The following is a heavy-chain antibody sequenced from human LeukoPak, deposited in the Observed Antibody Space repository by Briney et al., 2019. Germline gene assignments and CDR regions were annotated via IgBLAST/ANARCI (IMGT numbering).Heavy chain of an antibody. CDR3: ARAVVAVAGGVTFDQ. Sequence: SETLSLTCTVSGGSISSDDYAWSWIRQPPGKGLEWVGFSYHTGSTYYNPSLKSRLTISVDRSKNQFSLSLSSMTAADTAVYYCARAVVAVAGGVTFDQWGQGTLVTVSS. CDR1: GGSISSDDYA. V-gene: IGHV4-30-2*01. D-gene: IGHD6-19*01. J-gene: IGHJ4*02. CDR2: SYHTGST.